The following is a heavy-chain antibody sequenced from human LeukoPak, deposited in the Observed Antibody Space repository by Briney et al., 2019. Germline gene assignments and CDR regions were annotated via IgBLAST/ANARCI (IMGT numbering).Heavy chain of an antibody. D-gene: IGHD2-15*01. CDR1: GGSISNFY. J-gene: IGHJ4*02. CDR2: ISASGNT. Sequence: SETLSLTCTVSGGSISNFYWCWVRQPAGKGLEWIGRISASGNTDYNPSLKGRVTMSVDTSKNQFSLRLTSVTAADTAVYYCAREGRSSTPGYWGQGTLVTVSS. CDR3: AREGRSSTPGY. V-gene: IGHV4-4*07.